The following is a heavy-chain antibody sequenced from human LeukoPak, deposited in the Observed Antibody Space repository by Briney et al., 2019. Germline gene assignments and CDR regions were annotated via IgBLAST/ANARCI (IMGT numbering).Heavy chain of an antibody. J-gene: IGHJ6*03. Sequence: PSETLSLTCTVSGGSISSGSYYWSWIRQPAGKGLEWIGRIYTSGSTNYNPSLKSRVTISVDTSKNQFSLKLSSVTAADTAVYYCARGATLGYCSSTSCPEAYYYYYYYMDVWGKGTAVTVSS. V-gene: IGHV4-61*02. CDR2: IYTSGST. CDR3: ARGATLGYCSSTSCPEAYYYYYYYMDV. D-gene: IGHD2-2*01. CDR1: GGSISSGSYY.